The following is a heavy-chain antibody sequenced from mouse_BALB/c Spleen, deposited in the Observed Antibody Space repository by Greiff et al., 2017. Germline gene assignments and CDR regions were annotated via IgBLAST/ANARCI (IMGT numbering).Heavy chain of an antibody. CDR3: ARFPYDYDHYFDY. Sequence: EVKLVESGGGLVKPGGSLKLSCAASGFTFSSYAMSWVRQTPEKRLEWVASISSGGSTYYPDSVKGRFTISRDNARNILYLQMSSLRSEDTAMYYCARFPYDYDHYFDYWGEGTTLTVSS. CDR1: GFTFSSYA. CDR2: ISSGGST. D-gene: IGHD2-4*01. V-gene: IGHV5-6-5*01. J-gene: IGHJ2*01.